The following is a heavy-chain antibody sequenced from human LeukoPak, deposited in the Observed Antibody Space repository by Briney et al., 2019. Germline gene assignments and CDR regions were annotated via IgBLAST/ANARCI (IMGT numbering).Heavy chain of an antibody. J-gene: IGHJ4*02. CDR3: ARESYYDSSGYYSGDY. V-gene: IGHV3-21*06. CDR2: ITSSSSYI. Sequence: GGSLRLSCAASGFTFSSYWMSWVRQAPGKGLEWVSSITSSSSYINYADSVKGRLTISRDNAKNSLYLQMNSLRAEDTAVYYCARESYYDSSGYYSGDYWGQGTLVTVSS. CDR1: GFTFSSYW. D-gene: IGHD3-22*01.